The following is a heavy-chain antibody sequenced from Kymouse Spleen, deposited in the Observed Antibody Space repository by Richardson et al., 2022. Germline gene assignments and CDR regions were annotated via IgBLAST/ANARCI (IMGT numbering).Heavy chain of an antibody. V-gene: IGHV3-21*03. J-gene: IGHJ4*02. CDR1: GFTFSSYS. Sequence: EVQLVESGGGLVKPGGSLRLSCAASGFTFSSYSMNWVRQAPGKGLEWVSSISSSSSYIYYADSVKGRFTISRDNAKNSLYLQMNSLRAEDTAVYYCARDICSSTSCYGYWGQGTLVTVSS. CDR2: ISSSSSYI. D-gene: IGHD2-2*02. CDR3: ARDICSSTSCYGY.